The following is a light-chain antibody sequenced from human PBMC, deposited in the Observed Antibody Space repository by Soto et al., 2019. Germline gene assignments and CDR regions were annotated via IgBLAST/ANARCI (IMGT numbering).Light chain of an antibody. CDR2: EAS. CDR3: QQYNNWPLA. CDR1: QSVSSSY. Sequence: VLTQSPATLSVSRGERVTLSCRASQSVSSSYLAWYQQKPGQAPRLLIYEASRRATGIPDRFSGSGSGTDFTLTISGLQSEDFAVYFCQQYNNWPLAFGPGARWIS. V-gene: IGKV3D-20*02. J-gene: IGKJ3*01.